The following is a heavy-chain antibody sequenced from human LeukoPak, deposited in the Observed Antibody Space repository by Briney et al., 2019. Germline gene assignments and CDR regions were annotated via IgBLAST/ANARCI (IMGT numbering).Heavy chain of an antibody. Sequence: KTSETLSLTCSVSGGSISGHFWSWIRQPPGKGLEWIGYIYYSGSTNYNPSLKSRVTISVDTSKNQFSLKLSSVTAADTAVYYCARGGSSGYIYWGQGTLVTVSS. CDR3: ARGGSSGYIY. V-gene: IGHV4-59*08. CDR2: IYYSGST. J-gene: IGHJ4*02. D-gene: IGHD3-22*01. CDR1: GGSISGHF.